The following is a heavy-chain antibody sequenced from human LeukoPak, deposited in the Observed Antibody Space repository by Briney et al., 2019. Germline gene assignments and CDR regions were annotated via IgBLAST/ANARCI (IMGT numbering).Heavy chain of an antibody. V-gene: IGHV1-2*02. D-gene: IGHD2-2*01. CDR2: INPNSGGT. CDR3: ARDVGKVYCSSTSCWGSWFDP. CDR1: GYTFTSYY. J-gene: IGHJ5*02. Sequence: ASVKVSCKASGYTFTSYYMHWVRQAPGQGLEWMGWINPNSGGTNYAQKFQGRVTMTRDTSVTTAYMELSRLTSDDTAVYYCARDVGKVYCSSTSCWGSWFDPWGQGTLVTVSS.